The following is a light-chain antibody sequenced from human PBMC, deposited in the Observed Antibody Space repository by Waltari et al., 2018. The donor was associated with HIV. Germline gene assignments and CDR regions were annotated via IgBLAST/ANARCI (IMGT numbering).Light chain of an antibody. CDR2: EVS. CDR1: SSDVGGYNY. J-gene: IGLJ1*01. V-gene: IGLV2-14*01. CDR3: SSYTSSSTYV. Sequence: QSALTQPAPVSGSPGQSITIPCTGPSSDVGGYNYVSWYQQHPGKAPKLMIYEVSNRPSGVSNRFSGSKSGNTASLTISGLQAEDEADYYCSSYTSSSTYVFGTGTKVTVL.